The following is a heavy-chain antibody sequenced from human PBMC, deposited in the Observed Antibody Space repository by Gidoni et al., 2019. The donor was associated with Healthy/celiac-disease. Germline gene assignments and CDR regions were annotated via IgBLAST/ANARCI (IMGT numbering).Heavy chain of an antibody. CDR3: AKTIFGPYYYYYYGMDV. J-gene: IGHJ6*02. D-gene: IGHD3-3*01. V-gene: IGHV3-30*18. CDR2: ISYDGSNK. Sequence: QVQLVESGGGVVQPGRSLRLSCAASGFTFSSYGMHWVRQAPGKGLEWVAVISYDGSNKYYADSVKGRFTISRDNSKNTLYLQMNSLRAEDTAVYYCAKTIFGPYYYYYYGMDVWGQGTTVTVSS. CDR1: GFTFSSYG.